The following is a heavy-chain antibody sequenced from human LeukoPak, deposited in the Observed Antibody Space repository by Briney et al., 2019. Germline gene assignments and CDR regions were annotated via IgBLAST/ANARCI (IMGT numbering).Heavy chain of an antibody. Sequence: SQTLSLTCAISGDSVSSISVAWNWIRQSPSRGLEWLGRTYYRSKWYYEYAVSVKSRINISPDTSKNQFSLKLSSVTAADTAVYYCARVAAADADYYYYYMDVWGKGTTVTVSS. J-gene: IGHJ6*03. CDR2: TYYRSKWYY. D-gene: IGHD6-13*01. CDR3: ARVAAADADYYYYYMDV. CDR1: GDSVSSISVA. V-gene: IGHV6-1*01.